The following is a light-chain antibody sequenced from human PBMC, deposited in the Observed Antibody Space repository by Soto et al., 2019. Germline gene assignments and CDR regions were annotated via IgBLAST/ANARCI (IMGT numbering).Light chain of an antibody. V-gene: IGLV2-8*01. CDR1: SSDVGGYNY. CDR3: SSNAGSNNLV. Sequence: QSALTQPPSASGSPGQSVTISCTGTSSDVGGYNYVSWYQKHSGKAPKLMIYAVSKRPSGVPDRLSGSKTGITASLTVSGLQAEDESDYYCSSNAGSNNLVFGGGKQLTV. CDR2: AVS. J-gene: IGLJ2*01.